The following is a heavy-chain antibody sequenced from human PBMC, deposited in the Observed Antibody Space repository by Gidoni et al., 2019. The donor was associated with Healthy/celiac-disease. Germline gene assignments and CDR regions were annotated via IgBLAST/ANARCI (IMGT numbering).Heavy chain of an antibody. CDR1: GFTFSSYG. CDR3: ARSIAVAGNNYYYGMDV. Sequence: QVQLVESGGGVVQPGRSLRLSCAASGFTFSSYGMHWVRQAPGKGLEWVAVIWYDGSNKYYADSVKGRFTISRDNSKNTLYLQMNSLRAEDTAVYYCARSIAVAGNNYYYGMDVWGQGTTVTVSS. D-gene: IGHD6-19*01. CDR2: IWYDGSNK. V-gene: IGHV3-33*01. J-gene: IGHJ6*02.